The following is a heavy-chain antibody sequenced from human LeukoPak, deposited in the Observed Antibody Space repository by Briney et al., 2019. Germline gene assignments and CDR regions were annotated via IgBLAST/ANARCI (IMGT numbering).Heavy chain of an antibody. V-gene: IGHV3-7*01. CDR3: ARDSEHSSSFAFDI. D-gene: IGHD6-13*01. CDR2: INLDGSEK. J-gene: IGHJ3*02. CDR1: GFTFRSHW. Sequence: GGSLRLSCVASGFTFRSHWMSWVRQAPGKGLEWVANINLDGSEKYYVDSVMGRFTVSRDNAENSLYLQINSLRADGTAVYFCARDSEHSSSFAFDIWGQGTMVTVSS.